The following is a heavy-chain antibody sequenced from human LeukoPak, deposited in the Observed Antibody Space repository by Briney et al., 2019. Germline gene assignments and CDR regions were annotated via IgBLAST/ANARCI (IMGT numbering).Heavy chain of an antibody. CDR1: GITFSSYA. V-gene: IGHV3-23*01. Sequence: GGSLRLSCAASGITFSSYAITWVRQAPGKGLEWVSAISGSGGTTYYPDSVKGRFIISRDNSKNTVYLQINSLRAEDTAVYYCAKRAPYYFDNWGQGILVTVSS. CDR3: AKRAPYYFDN. J-gene: IGHJ4*02. CDR2: ISGSGGTT.